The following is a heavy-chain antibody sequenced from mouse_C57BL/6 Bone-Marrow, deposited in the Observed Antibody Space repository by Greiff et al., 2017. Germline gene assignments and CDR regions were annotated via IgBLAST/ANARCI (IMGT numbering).Heavy chain of an antibody. CDR1: GFNIKDDY. CDR3: TTPHYYDCRYAMDY. Sequence: EVQLQQSGAELVRPGASVKLSCTASGFNIKDDYMHWVKQRPEQGLEWIGWIDPENGDTEYASKVQGKDTITADTSSNTAYLQLSSLTSEDTAVYYCTTPHYYDCRYAMDYWGQGTSVTVSA. J-gene: IGHJ4*01. D-gene: IGHD2-4*01. V-gene: IGHV14-4*01. CDR2: IDPENGDT.